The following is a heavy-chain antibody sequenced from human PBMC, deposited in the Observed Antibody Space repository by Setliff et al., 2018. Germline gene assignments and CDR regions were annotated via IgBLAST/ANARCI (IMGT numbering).Heavy chain of an antibody. Sequence: SGPTLVNPTQTLTLTCTFSGFSISTTGVGVGWIRQPPGKALEWLALIYWDDDQRYSPSLKSRLRITKDASKNQVVLTMTNMGPVDTATYYCAHDGRWSTIPLDYWGRGTRVTVSS. CDR2: IYWDDDQ. D-gene: IGHD1-26*01. CDR3: AHDGRWSTIPLDY. V-gene: IGHV2-5*02. J-gene: IGHJ4*02. CDR1: GFSISTTGVG.